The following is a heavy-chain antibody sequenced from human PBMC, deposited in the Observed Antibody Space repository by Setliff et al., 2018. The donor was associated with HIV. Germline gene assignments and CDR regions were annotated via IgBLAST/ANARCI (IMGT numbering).Heavy chain of an antibody. CDR2: IRSSTI. D-gene: IGHD4-17*01. V-gene: IGHV3-48*04. J-gene: IGHJ5*02. CDR1: GFTFSNYA. Sequence: PGGSLRLSCAASGFTFSNYAMNWVRQAPGKGLEWVSYIRSSTIYYTDSVKGRFTISRDNAKNSLFLQMNSLRAEDTAVYYCMTDPTVTTNSWFDPWGQGTLVTVSS. CDR3: MTDPTVTTNSWFDP.